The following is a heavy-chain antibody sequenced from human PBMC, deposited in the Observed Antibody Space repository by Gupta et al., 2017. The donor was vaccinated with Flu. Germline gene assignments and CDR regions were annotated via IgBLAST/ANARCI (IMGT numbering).Heavy chain of an antibody. V-gene: IGHV4-34*01. CDR2: INHSGST. CDR1: GGSFSGYY. CDR3: ARGYDFWSGYSYMPYGMDV. J-gene: IGHJ6*02. D-gene: IGHD3-3*01. Sequence: QVQLQQWGAGLLKPSETLSLTCAVYGGSFSGYYWSWIRQPPGKGLEWIGEINHSGSTNYNPSLKSRVTISVDTSKNQFSLKLSSVTAADTAVYYCARGYDFWSGYSYMPYGMDVWGQGTTVTGSS.